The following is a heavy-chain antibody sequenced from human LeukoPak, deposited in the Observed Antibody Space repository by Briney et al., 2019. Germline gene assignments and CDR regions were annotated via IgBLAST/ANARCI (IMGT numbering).Heavy chain of an antibody. Sequence: GGSLRLSCAASGFTFSGSAMHWVRQASGKGLEWVGRTRSKANSYATAYAASVKGRFTISRDDSKNTAYLQMNSLKTEDTAVYYCTRRNPYYGSGSPTLEFDYWGQGTLVTVSS. J-gene: IGHJ4*02. CDR1: GFTFSGSA. D-gene: IGHD3-10*01. V-gene: IGHV3-73*01. CDR3: TRRNPYYGSGSPTLEFDY. CDR2: TRSKANSYAT.